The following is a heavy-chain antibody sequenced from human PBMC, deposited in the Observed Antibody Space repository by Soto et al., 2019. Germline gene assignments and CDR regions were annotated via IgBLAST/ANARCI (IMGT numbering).Heavy chain of an antibody. CDR3: ARDPSSSTSCYSLVGGCYFDY. D-gene: IGHD2-2*02. V-gene: IGHV1-46*01. CDR2: INPSGGST. Sequence: QVQLVQSGAEVKKPGASVKVSCKASGYTFTSYYMHWVRQAPGQGLEWMGIINPSGGSTSYAQKFQGRVTMTRDTSTSTVYMELSSLRSEDTAVYYCARDPSSSTSCYSLVGGCYFDYWGQGTLVTVSS. CDR1: GYTFTSYY. J-gene: IGHJ4*02.